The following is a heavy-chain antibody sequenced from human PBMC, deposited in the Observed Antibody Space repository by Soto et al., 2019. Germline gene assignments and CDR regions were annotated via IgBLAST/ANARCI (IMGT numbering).Heavy chain of an antibody. D-gene: IGHD6-13*01. CDR3: ASPAGYSSSWYSHYYYYYGMHV. J-gene: IGHJ6*02. Sequence: GESLKISCKGSGYSFTSYWISWVRQMPGKGLEWMGRIDPSDSYTNYSPSFQGHVTISADKSISTAYLQWSSLKASDTAMYYCASPAGYSSSWYSHYYYYYGMHVWGQGTTVTVSS. CDR2: IDPSDSYT. V-gene: IGHV5-10-1*01. CDR1: GYSFTSYW.